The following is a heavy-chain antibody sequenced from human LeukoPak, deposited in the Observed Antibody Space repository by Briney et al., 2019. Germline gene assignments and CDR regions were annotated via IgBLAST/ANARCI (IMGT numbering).Heavy chain of an antibody. J-gene: IGHJ5*02. D-gene: IGHD3-10*01. CDR3: AGGEGITSWFDP. Sequence: ASVKVSCKASGYTFTSYYIHWVRQPPGQGLEWMGIINPSGGSTKYAQKFQGRVTMTRDTSTSTVYMELNSLRSEDTAVYYCAGGEGITSWFDPWGQGTLVTVSS. CDR2: INPSGGST. V-gene: IGHV1-46*01. CDR1: GYTFTSYY.